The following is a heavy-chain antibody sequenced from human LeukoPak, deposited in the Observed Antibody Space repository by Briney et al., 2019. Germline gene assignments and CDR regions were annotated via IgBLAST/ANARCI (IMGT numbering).Heavy chain of an antibody. J-gene: IGHJ4*02. V-gene: IGHV4-31*03. CDR1: GGSFSNSSYY. CDR2: IYYSGST. D-gene: IGHD2-21*01. Sequence: PSETLSLTCTVSGGSFSNSSYYWSWIRQHPGKGLEWIGYIYYSGSTYYNPSLKSRVTISVDTSKNQFSLKLSSVTAADTAVYFCARFQDEMSDYYFDYWGQGTLVTVSS. CDR3: ARFQDEMSDYYFDY.